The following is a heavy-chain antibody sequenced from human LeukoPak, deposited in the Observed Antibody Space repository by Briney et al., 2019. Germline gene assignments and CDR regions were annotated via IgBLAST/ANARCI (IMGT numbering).Heavy chain of an antibody. D-gene: IGHD2-15*01. V-gene: IGHV3-21*04. CDR3: ARDHVVDGLVFDY. Sequence: GGSLRLSCAASGFTFSSYSMNWVRQAPGKGLEWLSSMSSSSSYIYYADSGKGRFPISRDNAKNSLYLQLNSLRAEDTAIYYCARDHVVDGLVFDYWGQGALVTVSS. CDR1: GFTFSSYS. CDR2: MSSSSSYI. J-gene: IGHJ4*02.